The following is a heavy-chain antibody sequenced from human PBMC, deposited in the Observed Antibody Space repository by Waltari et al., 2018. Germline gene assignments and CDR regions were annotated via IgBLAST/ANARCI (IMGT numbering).Heavy chain of an antibody. CDR1: GGPISSNPYY. J-gene: IGHJ6*03. CDR2: IYYSGST. V-gene: IGHV4-39*07. Sequence: QLQLQESGPRLVKPSETLSLSCTVSGGPISSNPYYWVWIRQPPGKGLEWIGSIYYSGSTYSTPSLKSRVTIAVDTAKNQVSLKLTSVSAADTAVYYCARDVDMSFYYYMDVWGKGTTVTISS. D-gene: IGHD2-21*01. CDR3: ARDVDMSFYYYMDV.